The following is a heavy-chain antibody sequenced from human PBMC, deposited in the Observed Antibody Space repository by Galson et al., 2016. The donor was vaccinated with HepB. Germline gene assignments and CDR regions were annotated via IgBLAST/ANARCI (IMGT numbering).Heavy chain of an antibody. CDR1: GYTFTNYD. D-gene: IGHD1-20*01. V-gene: IGHV1-18*01. CDR2: ISGYNGNT. Sequence: SVKVSCKASGYTFTNYDISWVRRAPGQGLEWMGWISGYNGNTNSAQKFQGRVTMTTDTSTSTAYMELRSLRSDDTAVYYCARDYVTGSLPHYYYFYYGMDVWGQGTTVTVSS. J-gene: IGHJ6*02. CDR3: ARDYVTGSLPHYYYFYYGMDV.